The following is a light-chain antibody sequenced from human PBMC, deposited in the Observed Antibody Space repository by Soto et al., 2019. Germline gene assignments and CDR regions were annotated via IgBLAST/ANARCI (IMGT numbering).Light chain of an antibody. J-gene: IGLJ2*01. Sequence: QSVLTQPPSASGSPGQSVTISCTGTSSDVGGYNYVSWYQQQPGKAPKLMIYEVSKRPSGVPDRFSGSKSGNTASLTVSGLQAEDEADYYCNSYAGSNNLLFGGGTKVTVL. CDR3: NSYAGSNNLL. V-gene: IGLV2-8*01. CDR1: SSDVGGYNY. CDR2: EVS.